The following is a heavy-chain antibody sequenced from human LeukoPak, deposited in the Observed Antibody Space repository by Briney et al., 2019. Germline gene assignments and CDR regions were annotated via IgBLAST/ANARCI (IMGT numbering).Heavy chain of an antibody. CDR3: ARTRYESSFHAFDI. CDR2: ISGSGTTT. V-gene: IGHV3-48*02. CDR1: GFTFSTYS. D-gene: IGHD3-22*01. J-gene: IGHJ3*02. Sequence: PGGSLRLSCAASGFTFSTYSMNWVRQAPGKGLEWVSFISGSGTTTYYADSVKGRFTISRDNAKNSLYLQMNSLRDDDTAVYYCARTRYESSFHAFDIWGQGTMVTVSS.